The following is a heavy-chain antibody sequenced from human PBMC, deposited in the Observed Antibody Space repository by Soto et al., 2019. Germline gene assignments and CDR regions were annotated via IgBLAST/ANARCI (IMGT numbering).Heavy chain of an antibody. J-gene: IGHJ4*02. CDR2: INPEDGKT. D-gene: IGHD3-22*01. V-gene: IGHV1-24*01. CDR3: ARGGSSYYYDSSGYSSDY. CDR1: GYTITELS. Sequence: ASVKVSCKVSGYTITELSMHWVRQAPGKGLEWMGWINPEDGKTIYAQKLQGRVTMTTDTSTSTAYMELRSLRSDDTAVYYCARGGSSYYYDSSGYSSDYWGQGTLVTVSS.